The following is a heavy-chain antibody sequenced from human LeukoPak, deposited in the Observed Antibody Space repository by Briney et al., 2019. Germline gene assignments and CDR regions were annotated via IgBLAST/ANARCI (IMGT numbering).Heavy chain of an antibody. CDR2: ISYDGSNK. D-gene: IGHD6-13*01. V-gene: IGHV3-30*01. CDR3: ARDTSSRWYLYWFDP. J-gene: IGHJ5*02. CDR1: GFTFSSYA. Sequence: SGRSLRLSCAASGFTFSSYAMHWVRQAPGKGLEWVAVISYDGSNKYYADSVKGRFTISRDNSKNTLYPQMNSLRAEDTAVYYCARDTSSRWYLYWFDPWGQGTLVTVSS.